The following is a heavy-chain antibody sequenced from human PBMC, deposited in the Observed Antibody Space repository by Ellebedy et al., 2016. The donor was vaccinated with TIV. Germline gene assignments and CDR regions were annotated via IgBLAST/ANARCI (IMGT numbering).Heavy chain of an antibody. CDR1: GYRFTSFW. V-gene: IGHV5-10-1*01. CDR3: ARIQYSSGLDWFDP. Sequence: GESLKISCKGSGYRFTSFWITWVRQMPGKGLEWMGRFDPTDSQSDYSPSFRGHVTFSADQSIRTAYLEWGSLKASDTAIYYCARIQYSSGLDWFDPWGQGTLVTVSS. D-gene: IGHD6-19*01. J-gene: IGHJ5*02. CDR2: FDPTDSQS.